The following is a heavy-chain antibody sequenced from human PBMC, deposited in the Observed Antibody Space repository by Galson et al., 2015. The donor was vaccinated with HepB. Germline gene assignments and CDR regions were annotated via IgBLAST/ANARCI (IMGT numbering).Heavy chain of an antibody. CDR2: ISYDGSNK. D-gene: IGHD6-13*01. CDR3: ARDSPARISSRSPYSSSWVLGWFDP. CDR1: GFTFSSYA. V-gene: IGHV3-30*04. J-gene: IGHJ5*02. Sequence: SLRLSCAASGFTFSSYAMHWVRQAPGKGLEWVAVISYDGSNKYYADSVKGRFTISRDNSKNTLYLQMNSLRAEDTAVYYCARDSPARISSRSPYSSSWVLGWFDPWGQGILVTVSS.